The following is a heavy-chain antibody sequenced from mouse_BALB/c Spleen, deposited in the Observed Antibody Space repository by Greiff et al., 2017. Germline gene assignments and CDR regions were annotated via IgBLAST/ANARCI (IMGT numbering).Heavy chain of an antibody. Sequence: DVMLVESGGGLVKPGGSLKLSCAASGFTFSSYDMSWVRQTPEKRLEWVAYISSGGGSTYYPDTVKGRFTISRDNAKNTLYLQMSSLKSEDTAMYYCARHAFITTVVADYFDYWGQGTTLTVSS. CDR3: ARHAFITTVVADYFDY. D-gene: IGHD1-1*01. CDR2: ISSGGGST. V-gene: IGHV5-12-1*01. J-gene: IGHJ2*01. CDR1: GFTFSSYD.